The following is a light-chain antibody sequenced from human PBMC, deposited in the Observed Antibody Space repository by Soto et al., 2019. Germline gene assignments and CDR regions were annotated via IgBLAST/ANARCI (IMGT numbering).Light chain of an antibody. CDR2: EVS. V-gene: IGLV2-14*01. CDR3: LSYTSSYTVV. Sequence: QSALTQPASVSGSPGQSITISCTGSSSDDGTQNYVSWYQQHPDKAPKLMIYEVSDRPSGVSNRFSGSKSGNTASLTISGVQAEDEADYYCLSYTSSYTVVFGGGTKLTVL. J-gene: IGLJ2*01. CDR1: SSDDGTQNY.